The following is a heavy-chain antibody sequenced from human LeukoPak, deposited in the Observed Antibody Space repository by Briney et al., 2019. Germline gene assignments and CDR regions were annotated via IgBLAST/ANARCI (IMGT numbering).Heavy chain of an antibody. Sequence: SETLPLTCTVSGGSISSSSYYWSWIRQPPGKGLEWIGEINHSGSTNYNPSLKSRVTISVDTSKNQFSLKLSSVTAADTAVYYCARGPLGSTGDYWGQGTLVTVSS. CDR2: INHSGST. V-gene: IGHV4-39*07. CDR1: GGSISSSSYY. CDR3: ARGPLGSTGDY. J-gene: IGHJ4*02.